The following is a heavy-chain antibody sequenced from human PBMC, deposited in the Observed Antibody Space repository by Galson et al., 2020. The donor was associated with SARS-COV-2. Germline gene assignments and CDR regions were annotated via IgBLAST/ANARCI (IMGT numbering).Heavy chain of an antibody. CDR2: IGPSGATT. CDR3: AKDRGYYSGIDAFDF. J-gene: IGHJ3*01. Sequence: GGSLRLSCAASDFSFATYTMSWVRQAPGKGLEWLSAIGPSGATTHYADSVKGRFTISRDNSKNTVYLQMNGLRAEDTALYFCAKDRGYYSGIDAFDFWGPGTVVTVSS. CDR1: DFSFATYT. V-gene: IGHV3-23*01. D-gene: IGHD3-22*01.